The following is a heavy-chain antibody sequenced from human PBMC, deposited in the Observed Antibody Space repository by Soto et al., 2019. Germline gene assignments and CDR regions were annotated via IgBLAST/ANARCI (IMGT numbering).Heavy chain of an antibody. V-gene: IGHV3-53*02. J-gene: IGHJ4*02. CDR3: ARGKSGWLTFDY. CDR2: IYSVSAT. Sequence: EVRLVDTGGGLIQPGGTLRFSGETSGFTVSATNMNWPRQAPGKGLGWVSIIYSVSATYYADPVKGRFTISRDNSKNTVFLQMSSLRVDDTAVYYCARGKSGWLTFDYWGQGILVTVSS. CDR1: GFTVSATN. D-gene: IGHD6-19*01.